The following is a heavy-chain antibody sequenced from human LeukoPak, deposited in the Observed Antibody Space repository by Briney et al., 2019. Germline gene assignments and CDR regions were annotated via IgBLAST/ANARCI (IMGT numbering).Heavy chain of an antibody. CDR1: GYTFTGYY. V-gene: IGHV1-2*02. CDR3: ARGNRDWSGYYPHYDY. D-gene: IGHD3-3*01. CDR2: INPNSGGT. Sequence: ASVKVSCKASGYTFTGYYMHWVRQAPGQGLEWMGWINPNSGGTNYAQKFQGRVTMTRDTSISTAYMELSSLRSEDTAVYYCARGNRDWSGYYPHYDYWGQGTLVTVSS. J-gene: IGHJ4*02.